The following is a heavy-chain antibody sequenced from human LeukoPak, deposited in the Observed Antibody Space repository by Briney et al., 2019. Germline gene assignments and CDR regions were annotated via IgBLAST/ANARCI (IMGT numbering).Heavy chain of an antibody. V-gene: IGHV3-7*04. J-gene: IGHJ4*02. CDR2: IKQDGSGK. CDR3: ARDGYATGSHDY. D-gene: IGHD3-10*01. Sequence: GGSLRLSCAASEFTFSSYWMSWVRQAPGKGLEWVANIKQDGSGKSYVDSVKGRFMISRDNPKNSLHLQMNSLRAEDTAVYYCARDGYATGSHDYWGQGTLVTVSS. CDR1: EFTFSSYW.